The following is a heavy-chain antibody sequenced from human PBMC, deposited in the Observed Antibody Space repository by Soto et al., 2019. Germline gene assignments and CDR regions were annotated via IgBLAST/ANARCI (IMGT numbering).Heavy chain of an antibody. V-gene: IGHV3-30-3*01. J-gene: IGHJ4*02. CDR2: ISYDGSNK. CDR1: GFTFSSYA. D-gene: IGHD4-4*01. CDR3: ARDPDPLYRHRFAY. Sequence: GGSLRLSCAASGFTFSSYAMHWVRQAPGKGLEWVAVISYDGSNKYYADSVKGRFTISRDNSKNTLYLQMNSLRAEDTAVYYCARDPDPLYRHRFAYWGQGPLVTVSS.